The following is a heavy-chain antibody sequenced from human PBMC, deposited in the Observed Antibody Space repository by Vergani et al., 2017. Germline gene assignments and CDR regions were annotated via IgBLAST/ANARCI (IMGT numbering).Heavy chain of an antibody. V-gene: IGHV3-23*04. Sequence: VQLVESGGGVVQPGRSLRLTCAASEFTFSNYAMNWVRQAPGKGLEWVSGISGSGVSEYYTDSVKGRFTISRDNSKNMLYLQMNSLRAEDTAVYYCARLSYDTTPYLQGGYDCWGQGALVSVSA. CDR1: EFTFSNYA. D-gene: IGHD3-22*01. CDR3: ARLSYDTTPYLQGGYDC. CDR2: ISGSGVSE. J-gene: IGHJ4*02.